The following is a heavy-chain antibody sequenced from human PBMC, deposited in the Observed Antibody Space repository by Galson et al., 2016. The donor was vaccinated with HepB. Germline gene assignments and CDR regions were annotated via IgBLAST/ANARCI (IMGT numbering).Heavy chain of an antibody. V-gene: IGHV3-30*18. CDR2: VSDDGTNK. J-gene: IGHJ4*02. CDR1: GFSLSNYG. D-gene: IGHD3-9*01. Sequence: SLRLSCAASGFSLSNYGMHWVRQAPGKGLEWVAVVSDDGTNKYYADSVKGRFTISRDNSKNTLYLQMNSLRAEDTAVYYCANPETRPYDILTGYSHFDYWGQGTLVTVSS. CDR3: ANPETRPYDILTGYSHFDY.